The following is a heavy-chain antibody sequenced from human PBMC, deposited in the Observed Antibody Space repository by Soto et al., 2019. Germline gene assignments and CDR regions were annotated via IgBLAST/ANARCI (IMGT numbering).Heavy chain of an antibody. CDR2: INPNSGGT. Sequence: ASVKVSCKASGYTFTGYYMHWVRQAPGQGLEWMGWINPNSGGTNYAQKFQGRVTMTRDTSISTAYMELSRLRSEDTAAYYCARDREHRYYYDSSPQGAFDIWGQGTMVTVSS. CDR1: GYTFTGYY. J-gene: IGHJ3*02. CDR3: ARDREHRYYYDSSPQGAFDI. D-gene: IGHD3-22*01. V-gene: IGHV1-2*02.